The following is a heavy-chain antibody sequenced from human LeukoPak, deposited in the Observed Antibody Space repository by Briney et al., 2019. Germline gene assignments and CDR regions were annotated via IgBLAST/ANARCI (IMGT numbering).Heavy chain of an antibody. CDR1: GGSISSGSYY. J-gene: IGHJ4*02. D-gene: IGHD3-22*01. CDR2: IYTSGRT. Sequence: PSETLSLTCTVSGGSISSGSYYWSWIRQPAGKGLEWIGRIYTSGRTTYNPSLKSRVTMSVDTSKNQFSLKLSSVTAADTAVYYCARHSGYPDYWGQGTLVTVSS. V-gene: IGHV4-61*02. CDR3: ARHSGYPDY.